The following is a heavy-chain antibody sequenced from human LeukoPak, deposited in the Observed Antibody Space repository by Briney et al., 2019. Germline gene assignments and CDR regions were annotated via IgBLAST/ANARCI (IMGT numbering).Heavy chain of an antibody. Sequence: GGSLRLSCAASGFTFSNYGMHWVRQAPGKGLEWVAIISYDGSTKYYADSVKGRFTISRDNSKNTLYLQMNSLRAEDTAVYYCAKDQKGGSYCFDYWGQGTLVTVSS. D-gene: IGHD1-26*01. CDR3: AKDQKGGSYCFDY. CDR1: GFTFSNYG. CDR2: ISYDGSTK. V-gene: IGHV3-30*18. J-gene: IGHJ4*02.